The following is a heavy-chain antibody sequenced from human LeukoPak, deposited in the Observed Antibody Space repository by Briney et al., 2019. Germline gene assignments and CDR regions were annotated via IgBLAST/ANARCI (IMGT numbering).Heavy chain of an antibody. D-gene: IGHD3-10*01. CDR2: IYYSGST. CDR1: GGSISSSSYY. V-gene: IGHV4-39*07. Sequence: SETLSLTCTVSGGSISSSSYYWGWIRQPPGKGLEWIGSIYYSGSTYYNPSLKSRVTISVDTSKNQFSLKLSSVTAADTAVYYCARAVSDYYGSGSPREHAFDIWGQGTMVTVSS. J-gene: IGHJ3*02. CDR3: ARAVSDYYGSGSPREHAFDI.